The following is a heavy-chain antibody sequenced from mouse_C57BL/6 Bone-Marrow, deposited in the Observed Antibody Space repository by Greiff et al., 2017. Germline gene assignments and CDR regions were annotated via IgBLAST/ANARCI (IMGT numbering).Heavy chain of an antibody. CDR3: ARPSYDGDY. D-gene: IGHD2-3*01. CDR2: ISGGGGNT. V-gene: IGHV5-9*01. CDR1: GFTFSSYT. Sequence: EVKLMESGGGLVKPGGSLKLSCAASGFTFSSYTMSWVRQTPEKRLEWVATISGGGGNTYYPDSVKGRFTISRVNAKNTLYLQMSSLRSEDTALYYCARPSYDGDYWGQGTTLTVSS. J-gene: IGHJ2*01.